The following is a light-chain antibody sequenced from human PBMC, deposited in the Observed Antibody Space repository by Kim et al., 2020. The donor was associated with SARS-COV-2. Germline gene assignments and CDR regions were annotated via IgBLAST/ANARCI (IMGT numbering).Light chain of an antibody. Sequence: DIQMTQSPSSLSASVGDRVTITCQASQDISNYLNWYQQKPGKAPKLLIYDASNLETGVPSRFSGSGSVTDFTFTISSLQPEDIATYYCQQYDNLLLAFGGGTKVDI. CDR2: DAS. CDR1: QDISNY. J-gene: IGKJ4*01. CDR3: QQYDNLLLA. V-gene: IGKV1-33*01.